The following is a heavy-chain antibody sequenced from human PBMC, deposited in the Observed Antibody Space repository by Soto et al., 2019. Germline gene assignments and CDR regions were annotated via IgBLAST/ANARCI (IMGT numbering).Heavy chain of an antibody. V-gene: IGHV3-23*01. J-gene: IGHJ4*02. Sequence: GGSLRLSCAASGFIFNPYAMTWVRQAPGKALEWVASILGRDGSTYYADSVKGRFTIFRDNSMNTVYLQMSSLRVEDTAVYYCAKDKRPDNGWDLDYWGQGTLVTVSS. CDR3: AKDKRPDNGWDLDY. D-gene: IGHD6-19*01. CDR2: ILGRDGST. CDR1: GFIFNPYA.